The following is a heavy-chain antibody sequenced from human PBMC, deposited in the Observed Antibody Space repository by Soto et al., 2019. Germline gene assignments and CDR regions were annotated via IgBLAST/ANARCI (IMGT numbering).Heavy chain of an antibody. CDR3: ARTYSSSWSPFDY. J-gene: IGHJ4*02. D-gene: IGHD6-13*01. CDR2: INHSGST. CDR1: GGSFSGYY. Sequence: QVQLQQWGAGLLKPSETLSLTCAVYGGSFSGYYWSWIRQPPGKGLEWIGEINHSGSTNYNPSLTSRVTISVDPSKNHVSLKLSSVTAADTAVYYCARTYSSSWSPFDYWGQGTLVTVSS. V-gene: IGHV4-34*01.